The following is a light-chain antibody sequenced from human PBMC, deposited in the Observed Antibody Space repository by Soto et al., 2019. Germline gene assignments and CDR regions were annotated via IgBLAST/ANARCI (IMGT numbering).Light chain of an antibody. CDR3: QRLNDYLIT. Sequence: EIQLTQSPSFLSASVGDRVTITCRASQGISSYLAWYQQKPGKAPKFLIYAASTLRGAVPSRFSGSGSGTEFTLTISSLQPEDFATYYFQRLNDYLITFGQGTRLEIK. CDR1: QGISSY. V-gene: IGKV1-9*01. J-gene: IGKJ5*01. CDR2: AAS.